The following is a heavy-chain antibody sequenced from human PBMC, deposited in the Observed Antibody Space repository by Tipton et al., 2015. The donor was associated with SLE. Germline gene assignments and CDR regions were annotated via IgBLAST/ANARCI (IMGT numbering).Heavy chain of an antibody. CDR3: VTESSLVQALGAFDI. D-gene: IGHD1-14*01. J-gene: IGHJ3*02. Sequence: TLSLTCTVSGGSLSTSSYYWGWIRQPPGKGLEWIGSLYYRGNNFSNPSLKSRVTLSVDTSKNQFSLKLSSVTAADTAVYYCVTESSLVQALGAFDIWGQGTTVTVSS. CDR1: GGSLSTSSYY. V-gene: IGHV4-39*07. CDR2: LYYRGNN.